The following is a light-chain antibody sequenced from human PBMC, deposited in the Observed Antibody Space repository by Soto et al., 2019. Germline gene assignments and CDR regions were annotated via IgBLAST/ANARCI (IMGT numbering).Light chain of an antibody. Sequence: QSVLTQPPSVSAAPGQKVTISCSGSSSNIGNNYVSWYQQLPGTAPKLLIYDNNKRPSGIPDRFSGSKSGTSATLGITGLQTGDEADYYCGTWDSSLSVGFGTGTKLTVL. CDR2: DNN. CDR3: GTWDSSLSVG. J-gene: IGLJ1*01. V-gene: IGLV1-51*01. CDR1: SSNIGNNY.